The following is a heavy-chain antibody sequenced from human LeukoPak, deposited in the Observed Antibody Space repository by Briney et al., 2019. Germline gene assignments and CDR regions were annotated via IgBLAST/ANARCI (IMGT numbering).Heavy chain of an antibody. CDR3: ARHGSASGWYRSHFDY. CDR2: IYYSGST. D-gene: IGHD6-19*01. V-gene: IGHV4-39*01. J-gene: IGHJ4*02. CDR1: DAALSGYQ. Sequence: PSETLSLTCGVSDAALSGYQWSWIRQPPGKGLEWIGSIYYSGSTYYSPSLKSRVTMSVGTSKNQFSLKLSSVTAADTAVYYCARHGSASGWYRSHFDYWGQGTLVTVSS.